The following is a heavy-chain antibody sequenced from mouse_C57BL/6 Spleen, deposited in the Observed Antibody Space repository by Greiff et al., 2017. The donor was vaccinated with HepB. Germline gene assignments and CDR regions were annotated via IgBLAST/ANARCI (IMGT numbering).Heavy chain of an antibody. CDR2: IYPGSGNT. CDR1: GYTFTDYY. D-gene: IGHD1-1*01. CDR3: SRNYYGSSFYYAMDY. Sequence: QVQLKESGAELVRPGASVKLSCKASGYTFTDYYINWVKQRPGQGLEWIARIYPGSGNTYYNEKFKGKATLTAEKSSSTAYMQLSSLTSEDSAVYFCSRNYYGSSFYYAMDYWGQGTSVTVSS. J-gene: IGHJ4*01. V-gene: IGHV1-76*01.